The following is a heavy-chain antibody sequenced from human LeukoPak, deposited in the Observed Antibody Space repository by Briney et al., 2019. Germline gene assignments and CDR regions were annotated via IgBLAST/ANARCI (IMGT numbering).Heavy chain of an antibody. D-gene: IGHD6-13*01. CDR1: GFTFSSYG. J-gene: IGHJ6*03. CDR2: IRYDGSNK. CDR3: ASIAAPPGYMDV. Sequence: PGGSLRLSCAASGFTFSSYGMHWVRQAPGKGLEWVAFIRYDGSNKYYADSVKGRFTISRDNAKNSLYLQMNSLRAEDMALYYCASIAAPPGYMDVWGKGTTVTVSS. V-gene: IGHV3-30*02.